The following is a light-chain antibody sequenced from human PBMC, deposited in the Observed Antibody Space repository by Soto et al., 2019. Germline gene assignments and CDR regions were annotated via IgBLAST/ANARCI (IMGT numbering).Light chain of an antibody. CDR2: GAS. Sequence: EIGLTQSPGTLSLSPGERATLSCMASQSVSRSYLAWYQQKPGQAPRLLIYGASSRATVIPDRFSGSGYGTDFTLTISRLEPEDVAVYYCQHYGSLVLTFGGGTKVEIK. CDR3: QHYGSLVLT. CDR1: QSVSRSY. J-gene: IGKJ4*01. V-gene: IGKV3-20*01.